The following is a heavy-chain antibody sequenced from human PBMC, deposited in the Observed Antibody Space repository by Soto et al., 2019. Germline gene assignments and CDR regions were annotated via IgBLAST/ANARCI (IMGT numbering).Heavy chain of an antibody. J-gene: IGHJ4*02. Sequence: QVQLVQSGAEVKKPGASVQVSCKAAGYTFTGYYMHWVRPAPGQGPEWMGWINPNSGGTTYQGRVTVTRDTSISTAYMELSSLRSDDTSVYYCARGGSSSLDYWGQGTLVTVSS. CDR3: ARGGSSSLDY. CDR2: INPNSGGT. CDR1: GYTFTGYY. D-gene: IGHD6-6*01. V-gene: IGHV1-2*02.